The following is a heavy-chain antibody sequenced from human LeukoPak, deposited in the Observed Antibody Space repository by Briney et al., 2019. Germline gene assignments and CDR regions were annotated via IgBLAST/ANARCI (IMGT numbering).Heavy chain of an antibody. CDR2: IYYSGST. Sequence: SETLSLTCTVSGGSISSSSYYWGWIRQPPGKGLEWIGSIYYSGSTYYNPSLKSRVTISVDTSKNQFSLKLSSVTAADTAVYYCARVQYDFGSGYYRDYYYYYGMDVWGQGTTVTVSS. CDR1: GGSISSSSYY. V-gene: IGHV4-39*01. CDR3: ARVQYDFGSGYYRDYYYYYGMDV. D-gene: IGHD3-3*01. J-gene: IGHJ6*02.